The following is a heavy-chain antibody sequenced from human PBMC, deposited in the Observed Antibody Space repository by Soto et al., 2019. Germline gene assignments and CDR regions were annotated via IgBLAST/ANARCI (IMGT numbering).Heavy chain of an antibody. V-gene: IGHV3-33*01. CDR2: IWYDGSNK. D-gene: IGHD4-17*01. Sequence: QVQLVESGGGVVQPGRSLRLSCAASGFTFMTYGMHWVRQPPGKGLEWVAVIWYDGSNKYYADSVKGRFTISRDNSKNTLYLQMKSLRAEDTAVYYCARVPSVTQYYFDYWGQGTLVTVSS. J-gene: IGHJ4*02. CDR3: ARVPSVTQYYFDY. CDR1: GFTFMTYG.